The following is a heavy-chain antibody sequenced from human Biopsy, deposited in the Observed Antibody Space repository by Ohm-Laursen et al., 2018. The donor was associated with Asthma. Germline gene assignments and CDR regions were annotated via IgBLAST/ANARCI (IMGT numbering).Heavy chain of an antibody. CDR1: GFTFGDYW. CDR3: ARGDCSGLSHYYFDY. D-gene: IGHD2-15*01. V-gene: IGHV3-53*01. J-gene: IGHJ4*02. Sequence: SLRLSCAASGFTFGDYWMSWVRQVPGKGLEWVSVIYSGGTSDTADSVRGRFTISRDFYKNTLYLQMDRLRAEDTAVYYCARGDCSGLSHYYFDYWGQGTLVTVSS. CDR2: IYSGGTS.